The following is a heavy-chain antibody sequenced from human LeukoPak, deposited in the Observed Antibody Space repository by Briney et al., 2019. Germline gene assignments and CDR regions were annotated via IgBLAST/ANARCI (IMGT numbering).Heavy chain of an antibody. Sequence: SETLSLTCTVSGGPISSYYWSWIRQPAGKGLEWIGRIYTSGSTNYNPSLKSRVTMSVDTSKNQFSLKLSSVTAADTAVYYCARAYDSSGYYYNWFDPWGQGTLVTVSS. V-gene: IGHV4-4*07. CDR1: GGPISSYY. D-gene: IGHD3-22*01. CDR2: IYTSGST. CDR3: ARAYDSSGYYYNWFDP. J-gene: IGHJ5*02.